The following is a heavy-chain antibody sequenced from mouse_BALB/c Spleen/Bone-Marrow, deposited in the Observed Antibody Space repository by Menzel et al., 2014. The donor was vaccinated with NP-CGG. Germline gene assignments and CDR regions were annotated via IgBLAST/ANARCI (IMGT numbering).Heavy chain of an antibody. V-gene: IGHV1S81*02. CDR3: TRGLRAWFAY. J-gene: IGHJ3*01. Sequence: QVHVKQSGAELVKPGASVKLSCKASGYTFTSYYMYWVKQRPGQGLEWIGGINPSNGGTNFNEKFKSKATLTVDKSSSTAYMQLSSLTSEDSAVYCCTRGLRAWFAYWGQGTLVTVSA. CDR2: INPSNGGT. CDR1: GYTFTSYY. D-gene: IGHD3-1*01.